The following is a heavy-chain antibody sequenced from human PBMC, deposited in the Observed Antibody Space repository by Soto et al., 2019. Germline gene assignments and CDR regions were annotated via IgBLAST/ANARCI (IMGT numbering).Heavy chain of an antibody. J-gene: IGHJ5*02. V-gene: IGHV1-8*01. Sequence: QVQLVQSGAEVKKPGASVKVSCKASGYTFTSYDINWVRQATGQGLEWMGWMNPNSGNTGYAQKSQGRVTSTRDTSISTAYMELSSLRSEDTAVYYCARGSRYCSGGSCYGHWFDPWGQGTLVTVSS. CDR3: ARGSRYCSGGSCYGHWFDP. CDR2: MNPNSGNT. D-gene: IGHD2-15*01. CDR1: GYTFTSYD.